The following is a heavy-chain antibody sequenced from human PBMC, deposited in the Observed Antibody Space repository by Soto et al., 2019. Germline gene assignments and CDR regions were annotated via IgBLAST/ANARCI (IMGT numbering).Heavy chain of an antibody. Sequence: SETLSLTRPVSGGSITNTNYYCGRIPQPQRKGTEWIGNVYYNGFTYYNPSLKRRVTMFVDTSKNHFSLKMTSVTAADTAVYYCARQDDFWSGSNWFDPWGQGTLVTVSS. J-gene: IGHJ5*02. CDR3: ARQDDFWSGSNWFDP. CDR1: GGSITNTNYY. CDR2: VYYNGFT. D-gene: IGHD3-3*01. V-gene: IGHV4-39*01.